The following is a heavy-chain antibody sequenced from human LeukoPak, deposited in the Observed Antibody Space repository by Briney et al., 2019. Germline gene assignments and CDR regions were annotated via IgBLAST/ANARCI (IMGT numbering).Heavy chain of an antibody. J-gene: IGHJ4*02. CDR2: IYYSGRT. Sequence: EPSETLSLTCTVSGVSISSGDYYWRWLRQPPGKGLEWIGYIYYSGRTYYNPSLKSRVTISVDTSKNQFSLKLSSVTAADTAVYYCARFTYYGDYAAYFDYWGQGTLVTVSS. CDR3: ARFTYYGDYAAYFDY. V-gene: IGHV4-30-4*01. CDR1: GVSISSGDYY. D-gene: IGHD4-17*01.